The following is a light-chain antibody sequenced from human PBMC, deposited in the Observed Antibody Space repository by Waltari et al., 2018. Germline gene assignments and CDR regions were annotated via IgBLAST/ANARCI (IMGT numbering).Light chain of an antibody. CDR2: TAS. CDR3: QQSFSVFPT. Sequence: DIQMTQSPSSLSASVGDRVNITCRASQSIYKYLNWYQQKPGKAPKLLISTASSLQSGAPSRFIGSGSGTDFTLTITSLQPEDFATYYCQQSFSVFPTFGQGTKLQIK. J-gene: IGKJ2*01. V-gene: IGKV1-39*01. CDR1: QSIYKY.